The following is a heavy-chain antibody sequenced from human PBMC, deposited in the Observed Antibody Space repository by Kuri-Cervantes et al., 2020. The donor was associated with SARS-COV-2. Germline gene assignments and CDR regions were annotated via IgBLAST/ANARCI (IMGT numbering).Heavy chain of an antibody. Sequence: ETLSLTCAASGFTFSSYAMSWVRQAPGKGLEWVSVIYSGGSTYYADSVKGRFTISRHNSKNTLYLQMNSLRAEDTAVYYCARDTTVTTERYYGMDVWGQGTTVTVSS. D-gene: IGHD4-17*01. V-gene: IGHV3-53*04. CDR1: GFTFSSYA. CDR2: IYSGGST. J-gene: IGHJ6*02. CDR3: ARDTTVTTERYYGMDV.